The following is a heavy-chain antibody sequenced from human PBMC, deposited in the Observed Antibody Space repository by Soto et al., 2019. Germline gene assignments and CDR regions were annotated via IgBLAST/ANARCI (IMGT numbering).Heavy chain of an antibody. CDR2: IYYSGST. CDR3: ARALYGMDV. J-gene: IGHJ6*02. CDR1: GGSISSYY. Sequence: GSLRLSCTVSGGSISSYYWSWIRQPPGKGLEWIGYIYYSGSTNYNPSLKSRVTISVDTSKNQFSLKLSSVTAADTAVYYCARALYGMDVWGQGTTVTVSS. V-gene: IGHV4-59*01.